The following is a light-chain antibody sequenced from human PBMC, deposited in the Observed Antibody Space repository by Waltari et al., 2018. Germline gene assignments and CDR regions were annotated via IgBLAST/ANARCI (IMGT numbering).Light chain of an antibody. CDR1: SSYSGSYDI. J-gene: IGLJ3*02. CDR2: DVS. V-gene: IGLV2-23*02. CDR3: CSYAGNYVWV. Sequence: QSALTQPAAVSGSPGQSVTISCTGASSYSGSYDIVSCYQQHPVNAPKLVISDVSKRPSGVSDRFSGSKSGDTASLTISGLQFEDEADYYCCSYAGNYVWVFGGGTRLTVL.